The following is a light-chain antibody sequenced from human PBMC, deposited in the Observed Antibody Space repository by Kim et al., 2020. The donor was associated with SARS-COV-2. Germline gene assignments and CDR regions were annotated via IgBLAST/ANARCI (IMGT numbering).Light chain of an antibody. CDR2: DAS. Sequence: LSPGERATRSCRASQFITTYLAWYQQKPGQAPRLLIHDASNRATGIPARFRGSGSGTDFTLTISRLEPEDSAIYYCHQRNSWPQTFGQGTKVDIK. CDR1: QFITTY. J-gene: IGKJ1*01. V-gene: IGKV3-11*01. CDR3: HQRNSWPQT.